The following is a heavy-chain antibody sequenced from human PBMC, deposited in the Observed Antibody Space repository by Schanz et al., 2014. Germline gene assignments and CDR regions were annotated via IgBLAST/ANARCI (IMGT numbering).Heavy chain of an antibody. V-gene: IGHV4-39*01. CDR3: VRHGNYEFWHGPTPQFEN. CDR1: GGSISTSSRY. Sequence: QLHLQESGPGLAKPSETLSLICSVSGGSISTSSRYWGWIRQSPGKGLEWLGSLYYTGKTHYNPSLKSKVPISLDTSKNQFPLNRTSVTAADTAVYYCVRHGNYEFWHGPTPQFENWGQGTLVTVS. J-gene: IGHJ4*02. CDR2: LYYTGKT. D-gene: IGHD3-3*01.